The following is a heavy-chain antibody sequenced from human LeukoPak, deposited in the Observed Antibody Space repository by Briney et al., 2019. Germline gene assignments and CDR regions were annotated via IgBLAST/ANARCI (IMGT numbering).Heavy chain of an antibody. CDR2: VYSSGS. J-gene: IGHJ3*02. CDR3: AREAPGIVATIDDAFDI. D-gene: IGHD2-21*01. V-gene: IGHV4-4*07. CDR1: GGSISKYY. Sequence: PSETLSLTCTVSGGSISKYYWSWIRQPAGKGLEWIGRVYSSGSNTNPSLKSRVSMSIDTSKKQLSLKLSSVTAADTAVYYCAREAPGIVATIDDAFDIWGQGTMVTVSS.